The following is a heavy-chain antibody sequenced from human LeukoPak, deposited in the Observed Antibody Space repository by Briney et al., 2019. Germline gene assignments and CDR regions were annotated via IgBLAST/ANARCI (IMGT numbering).Heavy chain of an antibody. V-gene: IGHV3-30*02. D-gene: IGHD6-19*01. Sequence: GGSLRLSCAASGFTFSSYGMHWVRQAPGKGLEWVAFIRYDGSNKYYADSVKGRFTISRDNFKNTLHLQMNSLTFEDTAVFYCARDLVAGTGYFQYWGQGTLITVST. CDR1: GFTFSSYG. CDR2: IRYDGSNK. CDR3: ARDLVAGTGYFQY. J-gene: IGHJ1*01.